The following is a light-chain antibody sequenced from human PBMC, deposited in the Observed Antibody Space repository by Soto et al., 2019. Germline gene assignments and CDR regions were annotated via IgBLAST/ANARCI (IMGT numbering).Light chain of an antibody. J-gene: IGKJ5*01. CDR2: GAS. CDR1: QYVSSTY. V-gene: IGKV3-20*01. CDR3: QHFGDSPIT. Sequence: EIVMTQSPATLSVSPGERATLSCRTSQYVSSTYIAWCQQKPGQAPRLLIYGASTRATGIPDRFSGTGSGTDFTLTISRLEPEDFAVYYCQHFGDSPITFGQGTRLEIK.